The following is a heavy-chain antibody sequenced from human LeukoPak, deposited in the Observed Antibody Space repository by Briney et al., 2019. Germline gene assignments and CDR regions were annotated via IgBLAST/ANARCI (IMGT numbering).Heavy chain of an antibody. D-gene: IGHD3-22*01. CDR1: GFTFSSYA. CDR2: IYSGGST. V-gene: IGHV3-66*01. Sequence: PGGSLRLSCAASGFTFSSYAMSWVRQAPGKGLEWVSVIYSGGSTYYADSVKGRFTISRDNSKNTLYLQMNSLRAEDTAVYYCARVPHGYYYDSSAEYYFDYWGQGTLVTVSS. J-gene: IGHJ4*02. CDR3: ARVPHGYYYDSSAEYYFDY.